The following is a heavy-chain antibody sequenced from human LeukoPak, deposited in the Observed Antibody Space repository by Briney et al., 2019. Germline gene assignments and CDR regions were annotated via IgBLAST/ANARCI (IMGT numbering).Heavy chain of an antibody. CDR1: EYTFTGYQ. J-gene: IGHJ6*03. V-gene: IGHV1-2*02. CDR3: ARGSNGDHYYMDV. CDR2: INPNSGGT. D-gene: IGHD3-10*01. Sequence: ASVKVSCKASEYTFTGYQMHWVRQAPGQGLEWMGCINPNSGGTNYAQKFQGRVTMTRDTSISTAYMELSRLRSDDTAVYYCARGSNGDHYYMDVWGKGTTVTVSS.